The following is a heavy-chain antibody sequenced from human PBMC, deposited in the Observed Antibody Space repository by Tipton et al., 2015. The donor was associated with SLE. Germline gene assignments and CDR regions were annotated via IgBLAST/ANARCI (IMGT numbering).Heavy chain of an antibody. CDR1: GGSISSGSYY. D-gene: IGHD3-10*01. J-gene: IGHJ2*01. V-gene: IGHV4-39*01. CDR3: ARRDVRGGAFFDL. CDR2: IYHSGAT. Sequence: TLSLTCTVSGGSISSGSYYWGWVRQPPGKRLEWLGSIYHSGATYYNPSLKSRVTMSVDTSKNQFSLKVNSMTAADTAVYHCARRDVRGGAFFDLWGRGTLVSVSS.